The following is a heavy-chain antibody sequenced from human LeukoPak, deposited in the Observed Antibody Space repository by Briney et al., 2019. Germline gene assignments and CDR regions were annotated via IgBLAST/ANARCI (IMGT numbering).Heavy chain of an antibody. Sequence: SQTLSLTCTVSGGSISSGDYYWSWIRQPPGKALEWIGYIYYSGSTYYNPSLKSRVTISIDTSKNQFSLKLSSVTAADTAMYYCAIRGYTYGHLDYWGPGTLVTVSS. CDR1: GGSISSGDYY. CDR2: IYYSGST. V-gene: IGHV4-30-4*01. CDR3: AIRGYTYGHLDY. J-gene: IGHJ4*02. D-gene: IGHD5-18*01.